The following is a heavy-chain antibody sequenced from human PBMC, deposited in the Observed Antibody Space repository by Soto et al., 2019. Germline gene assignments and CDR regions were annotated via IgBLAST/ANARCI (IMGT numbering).Heavy chain of an antibody. V-gene: IGHV3-33*08. CDR2: IWYDGSNK. CDR3: ARDSGYSSGGGWFDP. J-gene: IGHJ5*02. Sequence: VQLLESGGGLVQPGGSLRLSCAASGFTFSSYGMHWVRQAPGKGLEWVAVIWYDGSNKYYADSVKGRFTISRDNSKNTLYLQMNSLRAEDTAVYYCARDSGYSSGGGWFDPWGQGTLVTVSS. CDR1: GFTFSSYG. D-gene: IGHD6-19*01.